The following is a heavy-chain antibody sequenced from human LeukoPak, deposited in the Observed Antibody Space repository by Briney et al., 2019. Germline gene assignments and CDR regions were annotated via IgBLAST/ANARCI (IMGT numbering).Heavy chain of an antibody. J-gene: IGHJ6*02. Sequence: ASVKVSCKASGYTFTSYGISWVRQAPGQGLEWMGWISAYNGNTNYAQKLQGRVTMTTDTSTSTAYMELRSLRSDDTAVYYCALRGIASGYSSGWYRAGPDYYGMDVWGQGTTVTVSS. CDR3: ALRGIASGYSSGWYRAGPDYYGMDV. CDR1: GYTFTSYG. V-gene: IGHV1-18*01. D-gene: IGHD6-19*01. CDR2: ISAYNGNT.